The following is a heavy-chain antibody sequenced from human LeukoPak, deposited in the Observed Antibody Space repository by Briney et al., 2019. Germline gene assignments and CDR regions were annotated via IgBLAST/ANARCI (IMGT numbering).Heavy chain of an antibody. Sequence: GGSLRLSCAASGFTFSNFAMHWVRQAPGKGLEWVGRIRNKANSYTTEYAASVKGRFTISRDDSKNSLYLQMNSLKTEDTAVYYCARSTTVVTPYYSDYWGQGTLVTVSS. V-gene: IGHV3-72*01. CDR2: IRNKANSYTT. CDR1: GFTFSNFA. J-gene: IGHJ4*02. CDR3: ARSTTVVTPYYSDY. D-gene: IGHD4-23*01.